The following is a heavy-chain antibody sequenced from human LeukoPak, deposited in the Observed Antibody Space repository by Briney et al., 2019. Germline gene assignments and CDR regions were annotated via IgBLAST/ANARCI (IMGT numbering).Heavy chain of an antibody. CDR2: INHSGST. V-gene: IGHV4-34*01. D-gene: IGHD3-22*01. Sequence: SETLSLTCAVYGGSFSGYYWSWIRQPPGKGLEWIGEINHSGSTNYNPSLKSRVTISVDTSKNQFSLKLSSVTAADTAVYYCARLTYDSSGYYSDAFDIWGQGTMVTVSS. CDR3: ARLTYDSSGYYSDAFDI. CDR1: GGSFSGYY. J-gene: IGHJ3*02.